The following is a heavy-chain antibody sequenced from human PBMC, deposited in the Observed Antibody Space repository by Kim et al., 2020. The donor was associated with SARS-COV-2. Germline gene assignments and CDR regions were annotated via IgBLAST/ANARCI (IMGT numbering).Heavy chain of an antibody. CDR1: GYTLTSYD. D-gene: IGHD2-2*01. CDR3: ARGNLYCSSTSYYTNFDY. Sequence: ASVKVSCKASGYTLTSYDINWVRQATGQGLEWMGWMNPNSGNTGYAQKFQGRVTMTRNTSISTAYMELSSLRSEDTAVYYCARGNLYCSSTSYYTNFDYWGQGTLVTVSS. J-gene: IGHJ4*02. V-gene: IGHV1-8*01. CDR2: MNPNSGNT.